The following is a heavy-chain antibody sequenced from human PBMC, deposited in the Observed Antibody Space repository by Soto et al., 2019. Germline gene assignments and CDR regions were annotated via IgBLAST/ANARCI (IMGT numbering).Heavy chain of an antibody. V-gene: IGHV3-23*01. J-gene: IGHJ4*02. CDR2: ISGSGGGT. Sequence: GGSLRLSCAASGFTFSSYAMSWVRQAPGKGLEWVSAISGSGGGTYYAGSVKGRFTISRDKSKNTLYLQMNSLTADDTAVYYCAKDRRDCSSASCYGFDYWGQGTLVTVSS. CDR3: AKDRRDCSSASCYGFDY. CDR1: GFTFSSYA. D-gene: IGHD2-2*01.